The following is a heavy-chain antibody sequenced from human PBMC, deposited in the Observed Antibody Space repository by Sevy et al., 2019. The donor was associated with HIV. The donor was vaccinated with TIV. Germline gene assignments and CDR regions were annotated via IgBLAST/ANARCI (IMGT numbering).Heavy chain of an antibody. CDR2: TYYRSKWYN. CDR3: ARKDDSVGSFDI. D-gene: IGHD3-16*01. V-gene: IGHV6-1*01. J-gene: IGHJ3*02. Sequence: SQTPSLTCAISGDSVSSNSAVWNWIRQSPARGLEWLGRTYYRSKWYNDYTVSVKSRITINPDTSKNQFSLQLNSVTPEDTAMYYCARKDDSVGSFDIWGQRTMVTVSS. CDR1: GDSVSSNSAV.